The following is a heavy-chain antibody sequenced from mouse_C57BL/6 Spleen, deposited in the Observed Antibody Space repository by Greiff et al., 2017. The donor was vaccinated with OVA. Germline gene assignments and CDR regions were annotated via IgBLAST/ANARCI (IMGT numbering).Heavy chain of an antibody. V-gene: IGHV5-9*04. Sequence: DVKLVESRGGLVKPGGSLKLSCAASGFTFSSYTMSWVRQTPEKRLEWVATISGGGGNTYYPDSVKGRFTISRDTAKNTLYLQMSSLRSEDTAVYYGARRYYGSSYYFDVWGTGTTVTVSS. CDR2: ISGGGGNT. J-gene: IGHJ1*03. D-gene: IGHD1-1*01. CDR1: GFTFSSYT. CDR3: ARRYYGSSYYFDV.